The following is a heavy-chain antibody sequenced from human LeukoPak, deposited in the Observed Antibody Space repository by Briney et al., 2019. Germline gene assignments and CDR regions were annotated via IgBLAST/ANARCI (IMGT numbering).Heavy chain of an antibody. Sequence: SETLSLTCAVYGGSFSGYYWSWICQPPGKGLEWIGEINHGGSTNYNPSLKSRVTISVDTSKNQFSLKLSSVTAADTAVYYCASLWPYQLSAFDIWGQGTMVTVSS. CDR3: ASLWPYQLSAFDI. V-gene: IGHV4-34*01. CDR1: GGSFSGYY. D-gene: IGHD2-2*01. CDR2: INHGGST. J-gene: IGHJ3*02.